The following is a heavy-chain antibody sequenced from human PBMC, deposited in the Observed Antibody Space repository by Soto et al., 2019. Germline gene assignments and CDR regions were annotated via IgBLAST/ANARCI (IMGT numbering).Heavy chain of an antibody. CDR3: AKYYDSSGYYSFFDY. J-gene: IGHJ4*02. CDR2: ISGSGGST. CDR1: GFTFNSYA. D-gene: IGHD3-22*01. Sequence: PGGSLRLSCAASGFTFNSYAMSWVRQAPGKGLEWVSAISGSGGSTYYADSVKGRFTISRDNSKNTLYLQMNSLRAEDTAVYYCAKYYDSSGYYSFFDYWGQGTLVTVSS. V-gene: IGHV3-23*01.